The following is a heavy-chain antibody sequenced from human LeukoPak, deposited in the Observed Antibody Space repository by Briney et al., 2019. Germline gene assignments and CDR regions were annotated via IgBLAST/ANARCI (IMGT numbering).Heavy chain of an antibody. Sequence: GASVKVSCKASGYTFTGYYIQWVRQAPGQGLEWMGWINPHSGGTNYAQEFQGRVTMTRDTSISTAYMELSSLRPDDTAVYSCAKGVMARGFYYYMDIWGNGPTVTISS. CDR3: AKGVMARGFYYYMDI. CDR1: GYTFTGYY. J-gene: IGHJ6*03. V-gene: IGHV1-2*02. D-gene: IGHD2-21*01. CDR2: INPHSGGT.